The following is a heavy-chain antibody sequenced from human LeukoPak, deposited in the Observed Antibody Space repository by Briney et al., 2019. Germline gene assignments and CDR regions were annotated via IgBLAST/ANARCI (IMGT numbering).Heavy chain of an antibody. CDR2: IYGGGST. CDR1: GFSFSANG. Sequence: SGKSLRLSFAASGFSFSANGMHWIRQAPGKGLEWVSVIYGGGSTYYADSVKGRFTISRDNSKNTLYLQMNSLRTEDTAVYYCARRYRVGATGYWGQGTLVTVSS. CDR3: ARRYRVGATGY. V-gene: IGHV3-NL1*01. J-gene: IGHJ4*02. D-gene: IGHD1-26*01.